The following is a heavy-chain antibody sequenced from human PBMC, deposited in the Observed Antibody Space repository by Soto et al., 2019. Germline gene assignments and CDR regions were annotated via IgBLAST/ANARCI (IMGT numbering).Heavy chain of an antibody. D-gene: IGHD4-17*01. CDR1: GFTVSSNY. Sequence: EVQLVESGGGLVQPGGSLRLSCAASGFTVSSNYMSWVRQAPGKGLEWVSVIYSGGSTYYADSVKGRFTISRDNSKNTLYIQMNSLRAEDTAVYYCARLQRGDYDYYYYYRDVWGKGTTVTVSS. V-gene: IGHV3-66*04. J-gene: IGHJ6*03. CDR2: IYSGGST. CDR3: ARLQRGDYDYYYYYRDV.